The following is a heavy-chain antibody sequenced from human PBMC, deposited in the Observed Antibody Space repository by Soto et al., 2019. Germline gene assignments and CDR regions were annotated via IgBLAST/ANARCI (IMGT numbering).Heavy chain of an antibody. CDR3: ARESEDLTSNFDY. V-gene: IGHV3-21*06. CDR2: ISSTTNYI. Sequence: GGSLRLSCAASGFTFTRYSMNWVRQAPGKGLEWVSSISSTTNYIYYGDSIKGRFTISRDNAKNSLYLEMNSLRAEDTAVYYCARESEDLTSNFDYWGQGTLVTVSS. CDR1: GFTFTRYS. J-gene: IGHJ4*02.